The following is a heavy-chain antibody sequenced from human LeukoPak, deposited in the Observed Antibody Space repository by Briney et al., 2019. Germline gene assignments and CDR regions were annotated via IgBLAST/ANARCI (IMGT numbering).Heavy chain of an antibody. J-gene: IGHJ5*02. Sequence: ASVKVSCKASGYTFSSYGISWVRQAPGQGLEWMGWISTYNGNTNYAQKLQGRVTMTTDISTSTAYMELRSLRSDDTAVYYCARVGSGWYGLEIRKSWFDPWSQGTLVTVSS. CDR3: ARVGSGWYGLEIRKSWFDP. D-gene: IGHD6-19*01. V-gene: IGHV1-18*04. CDR1: GYTFSSYG. CDR2: ISTYNGNT.